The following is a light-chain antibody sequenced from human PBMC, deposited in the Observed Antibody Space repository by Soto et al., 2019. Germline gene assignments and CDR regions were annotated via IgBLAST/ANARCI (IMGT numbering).Light chain of an antibody. CDR1: QSLLHSNGYNY. Sequence: DIVMTQSPLSLPVTPGEPASISCRSSQSLLHSNGYNYLDWYLQKPGQSPQLLIYLGSNRASGVPDRFSGSGSGTDFTLKISRVEAEDVGVSYCMQALQTVFGQGTRLEI. CDR3: MQALQTV. J-gene: IGKJ5*01. V-gene: IGKV2-28*01. CDR2: LGS.